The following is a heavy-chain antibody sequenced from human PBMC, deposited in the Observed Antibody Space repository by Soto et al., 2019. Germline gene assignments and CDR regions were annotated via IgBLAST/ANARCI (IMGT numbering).Heavy chain of an antibody. CDR3: ARLRYAFDI. Sequence: PGGSLRLSCSASGCTVSSYSMNWVRQAPGKGLEWVSYISSSSSTIYYADSVKGRFTISGDNAKNSLYLQMNSLRAEDTAVYYCARLRYAFDIWGQGTMVTVSS. CDR2: ISSSSSTI. CDR1: GCTVSSYS. V-gene: IGHV3-48*01. J-gene: IGHJ3*02. D-gene: IGHD4-17*01.